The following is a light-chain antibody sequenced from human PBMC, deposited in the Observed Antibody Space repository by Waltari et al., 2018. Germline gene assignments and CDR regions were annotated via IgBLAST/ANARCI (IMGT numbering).Light chain of an antibody. Sequence: SYVLTQPPSVSVAPGKTARVTCGGHNIGSKRVHWYQQRPGQAPVLVISNNSDRPSGIPERFSGSNSENTATLTISRVEAGDEADYYRQVWDHSGIDTYVFGAGTKVTVL. J-gene: IGLJ1*01. CDR3: QVWDHSGIDTYV. CDR2: NNS. V-gene: IGLV3-21*04. CDR1: NIGSKR.